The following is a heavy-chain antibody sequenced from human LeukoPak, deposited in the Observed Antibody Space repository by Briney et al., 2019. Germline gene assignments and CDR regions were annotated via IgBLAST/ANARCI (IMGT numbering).Heavy chain of an antibody. Sequence: TGGSLRLSCAASGFTFSSYWMHWVRQAPGKGLVWASRIKGDGNTNYADSVKGRFTISRDNAKNTVSLQMNSLRAEDTGVYYCARAPSEIGGYYPEYFRHWGQGTLVTVSS. D-gene: IGHD3-22*01. CDR3: ARAPSEIGGYYPEYFRH. CDR1: GFTFSSYW. V-gene: IGHV3-74*01. J-gene: IGHJ1*01. CDR2: IKGDGNT.